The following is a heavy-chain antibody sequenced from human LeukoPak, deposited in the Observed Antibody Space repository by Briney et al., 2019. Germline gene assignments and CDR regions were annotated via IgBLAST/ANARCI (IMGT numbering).Heavy chain of an antibody. D-gene: IGHD5-24*01. Sequence: ASVKVSCKASGYTFTSYGISWVRQAPGQRLEWMGWINAGNGNTKYSQEFQGRVTITRDTSASTAYMELSSLRSEDMAVYYCARAVATTYFDYWGQGTLVSVSS. J-gene: IGHJ4*02. CDR3: ARAVATTYFDY. CDR1: GYTFTSYG. CDR2: INAGNGNT. V-gene: IGHV1-3*03.